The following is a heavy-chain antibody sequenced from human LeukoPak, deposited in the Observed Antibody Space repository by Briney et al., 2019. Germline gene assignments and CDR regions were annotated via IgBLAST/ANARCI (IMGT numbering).Heavy chain of an antibody. Sequence: PSETLSLTCTVSGGSISSGDYYWSWIRQPPGKGLEWIGYIYYSGSTYYHPSLKSRVTISVDTSKNQFSLKLSSVTAADTAVYYCARDSRSRITGTTSGPSAFLGYNWFDPWGQGTLVTVSS. V-gene: IGHV4-30-4*01. CDR3: ARDSRSRITGTTSGPSAFLGYNWFDP. CDR2: IYYSGST. D-gene: IGHD1-20*01. J-gene: IGHJ5*02. CDR1: GGSISSGDYY.